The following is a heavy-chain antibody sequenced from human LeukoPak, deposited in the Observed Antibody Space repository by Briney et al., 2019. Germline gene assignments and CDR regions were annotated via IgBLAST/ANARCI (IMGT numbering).Heavy chain of an antibody. CDR1: GGSISSYY. CDR3: ARVDCSGGSCQLDY. D-gene: IGHD2-15*01. V-gene: IGHV4-59*01. Sequence: PSETLSLTCTVSGGSISSYYWSWIRRPPGEGLEWIGYIYYSGSTNYNPSLKSRVTISVDTSKNQFSLKLSSVTAADTAVYYCARVDCSGGSCQLDYWGQGTLVTVSS. J-gene: IGHJ4*02. CDR2: IYYSGST.